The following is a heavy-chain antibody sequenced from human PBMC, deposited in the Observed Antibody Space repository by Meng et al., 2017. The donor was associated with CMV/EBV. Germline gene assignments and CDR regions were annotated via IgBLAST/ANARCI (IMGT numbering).Heavy chain of an antibody. V-gene: IGHV4-4*07. J-gene: IGHJ4*02. Sequence: QRPGPDLVKPPRTLYSTVTVSGGSISSYYWGWIRQPAGKGLEWIGRIYTSGSTNYNPSLKSRVTMSVDTSKNQFSLKLSSVTAADTAVYYCARGPEVDYGDYVGLDYWGQGTLVTVSS. D-gene: IGHD4-17*01. CDR1: GGSISSYY. CDR3: ARGPEVDYGDYVGLDY. CDR2: IYTSGST.